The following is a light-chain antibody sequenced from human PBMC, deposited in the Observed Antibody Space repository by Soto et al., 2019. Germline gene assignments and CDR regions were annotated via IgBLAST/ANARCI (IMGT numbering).Light chain of an antibody. CDR2: DVS. CDR3: SSYTSSSVV. V-gene: IGLV2-14*01. J-gene: IGLJ2*01. CDR1: SSDVGGYNY. Sequence: QSALTQPASVSGSPGQSITISCTGTSSDVGGYNYVSWYQQHPGKAPKLMIYDVSNRPSGVSNRFSGSKSGNTASLTISGLQGEDEADYYCSSYTSSSVVFGGGTKLTV.